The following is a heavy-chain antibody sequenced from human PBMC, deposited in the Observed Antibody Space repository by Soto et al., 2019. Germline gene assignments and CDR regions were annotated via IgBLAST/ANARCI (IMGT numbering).Heavy chain of an antibody. D-gene: IGHD6-19*01. J-gene: IGHJ6*02. CDR3: TRVSAESPADYFHAMDV. CDR2: TYYRSKWNY. Sequence: SQTLSLTCAIFGDRVSSSSAAWNWIRQSPSRGLEWLGRTYYRSKWNYDYGVSMKSRININPDTSKNQFSLQLNSVTPDDTAVYYCTRVSAESPADYFHAMDVWGQGTTVTVSS. CDR1: GDRVSSSSAA. V-gene: IGHV6-1*01.